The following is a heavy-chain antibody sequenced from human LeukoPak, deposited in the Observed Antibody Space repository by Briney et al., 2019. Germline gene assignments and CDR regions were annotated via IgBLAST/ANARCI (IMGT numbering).Heavy chain of an antibody. D-gene: IGHD3-22*01. CDR3: ARFGYDSSGPSVYYFDY. CDR2: IYYSGST. J-gene: IGHJ4*02. CDR1: GGSISSGDYY. Sequence: SQTLSLTCTVSGGSISSGDYYWSWIRQPPGKGLEWIGYIYYSGSTNYNPSLKSRVTISVDTSKNQFSLKLSSVTAADTAVYYCARFGYDSSGPSVYYFDYWGQGTLVTVSS. V-gene: IGHV4-30-4*01.